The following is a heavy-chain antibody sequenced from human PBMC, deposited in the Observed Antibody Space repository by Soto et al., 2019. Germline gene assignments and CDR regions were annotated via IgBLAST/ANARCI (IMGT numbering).Heavy chain of an antibody. J-gene: IGHJ5*02. CDR3: AKSRLYGSRGPFDP. D-gene: IGHD6-13*01. Sequence: PGGSLRLSCAASGFTFSSYGMHWVRQAPGKGLEWVAVISYDGSNKYYADSVKGRFTISRDNSKNTLYLQMNSLRAEDTAVYYCAKSRLYGSRGPFDPWGQGTLVTVSS. CDR2: ISYDGSNK. V-gene: IGHV3-30*18. CDR1: GFTFSSYG.